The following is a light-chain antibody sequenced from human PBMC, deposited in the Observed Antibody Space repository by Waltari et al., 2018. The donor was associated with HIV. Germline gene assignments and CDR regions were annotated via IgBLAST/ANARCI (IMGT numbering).Light chain of an antibody. V-gene: IGLV1-44*01. J-gene: IGLJ3*02. CDR3: ASWDDNLNHWV. Sequence: QSVLTQTPSASRAPGQRILMSCSGTNSNVGNNFVSWFQQVSGGAPKLVIYRNDQGPSGVPARFSAAKSGSTASLAIARLQSDDEAEYFCASWDDNLNHWVFGGGTKLTV. CDR2: RND. CDR1: NSNVGNNF.